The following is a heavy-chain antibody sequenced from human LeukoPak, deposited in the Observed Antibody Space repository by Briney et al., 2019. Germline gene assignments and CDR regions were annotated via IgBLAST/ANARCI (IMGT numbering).Heavy chain of an antibody. CDR1: GFTFSSYA. Sequence: GGSLRLSCAASGFTFSSYAMHWVRQAPGKGLERVAVISYDGSNKYYADSVKGRFTISRDNSKNTLYLQMNSLRAEDTAVYYCARDCLPHMITFGGVIGTPFEFDYWGQGTLVTVSS. J-gene: IGHJ4*02. CDR2: ISYDGSNK. V-gene: IGHV3-30*04. D-gene: IGHD3-16*02. CDR3: ARDCLPHMITFGGVIGTPFEFDY.